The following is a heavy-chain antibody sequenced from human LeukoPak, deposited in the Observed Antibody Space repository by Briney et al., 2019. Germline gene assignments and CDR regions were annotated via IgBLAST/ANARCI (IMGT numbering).Heavy chain of an antibody. V-gene: IGHV3-15*01. CDR2: IKSKTDGGTT. D-gene: IGHD6-13*01. CDR3: TTARPGIAAAGVDS. CDR1: XXTFSNAW. J-gene: IGHJ4*02. Sequence: PGGSLRLSCAXSXXTFSNAWMSWVRQAPGKGLEWVGRIKSKTDGGTTDYAAPVKGRFTISRDDSKNTLYLQMNSLKTEDSAVYYCTTARPGIAAAGVDSWGQGTLVTVSS.